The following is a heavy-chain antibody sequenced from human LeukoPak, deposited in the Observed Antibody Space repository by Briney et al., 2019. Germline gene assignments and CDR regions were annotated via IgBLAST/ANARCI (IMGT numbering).Heavy chain of an antibody. Sequence: TPSETLSLTCTVSGGSISSYYWSWIRQPPGKGLEWIGYIYYSGSTNYNPSLKSRVTISVDTSKNQFSLKLSSVTAADTAVYYCARATQYQLINWFDPWGQGTLVTVSS. J-gene: IGHJ5*02. V-gene: IGHV4-59*01. CDR2: IYYSGST. D-gene: IGHD2-2*01. CDR3: ARATQYQLINWFDP. CDR1: GGSISSYY.